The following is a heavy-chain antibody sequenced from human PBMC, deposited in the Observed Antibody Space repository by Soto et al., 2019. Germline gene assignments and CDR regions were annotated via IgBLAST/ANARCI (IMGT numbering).Heavy chain of an antibody. CDR3: ARGRMAAAGTRNWFDP. D-gene: IGHD6-13*01. CDR1: GYTFTGYY. Sequence: ASVKVSCKASGYTFTGYYMHWVRQAPGQGLEWMGWINPNSGGTNYAQKFQGRVTMTRDTSISTAYMELSRLRSDDTAVYYCARGRMAAAGTRNWFDPWGQGTLVTVSS. J-gene: IGHJ5*02. CDR2: INPNSGGT. V-gene: IGHV1-2*02.